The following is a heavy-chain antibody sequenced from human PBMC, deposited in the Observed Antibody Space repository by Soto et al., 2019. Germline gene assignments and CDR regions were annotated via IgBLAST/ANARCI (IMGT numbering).Heavy chain of an antibody. CDR1: GGSISSSSYY. CDR3: ASRHSGSGWYEDYYYGMDV. D-gene: IGHD6-19*01. CDR2: IYYSGST. J-gene: IGHJ6*02. Sequence: SETLSLTCTVSGGSISSSSYYWGWIRQPPGKGLEWIGSIYYSGSTYYNPSLKSRVTISVDTSKNQFSLKLSSVTAADTAVYYCASRHSGSGWYEDYYYGMDVWGQGTTVTVSS. V-gene: IGHV4-39*01.